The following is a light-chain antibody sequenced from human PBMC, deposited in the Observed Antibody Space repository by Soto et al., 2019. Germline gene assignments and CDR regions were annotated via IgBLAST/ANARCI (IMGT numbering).Light chain of an antibody. Sequence: QSVLTQPASVSGSPGQSIAISCTGTSSDVGGHDSVSWYQQHPGKAPKLMIYNVSNRPSGVSNRFSGSKSGNTASLTISGLVAEDEADYFCTSYTSASTYVFGAGTKLTVL. CDR3: TSYTSASTYV. J-gene: IGLJ1*01. V-gene: IGLV2-14*01. CDR1: SSDVGGHDS. CDR2: NVS.